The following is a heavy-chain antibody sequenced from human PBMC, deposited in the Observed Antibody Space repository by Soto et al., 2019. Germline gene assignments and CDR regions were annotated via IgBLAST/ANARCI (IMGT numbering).Heavy chain of an antibody. V-gene: IGHV4-59*08. D-gene: IGHD5-12*01. CDR2: IYYSGST. Sequence: QVQLQESGPGLVKPSETLSLTCTVSGGSISSYYWSWIRQPPGKGLEWIGYIYYSGSTNYNPSLKRRVTISVDTSKNQFSLKLSSVTAADTAVYYCASSRDGYNYFDYWGQGTLVTVSS. CDR3: ASSRDGYNYFDY. J-gene: IGHJ4*02. CDR1: GGSISSYY.